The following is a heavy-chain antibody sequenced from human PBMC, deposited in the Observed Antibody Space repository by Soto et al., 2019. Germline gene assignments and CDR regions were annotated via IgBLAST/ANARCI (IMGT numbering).Heavy chain of an antibody. J-gene: IGHJ6*02. V-gene: IGHV3-30*18. Sequence: GGSLRLSCAASGFTFSSYGMHWVRQAPGKGLEWVAVISYDGSNKYYADSVKGRFTISRDNSKNTLYLQMNSLRAEDTAVYYCAKETHKYYYDSSGYYYYYYYGMDVWGQGTTVTVSS. CDR1: GFTFSSYG. CDR3: AKETHKYYYDSSGYYYYYYYGMDV. D-gene: IGHD3-22*01. CDR2: ISYDGSNK.